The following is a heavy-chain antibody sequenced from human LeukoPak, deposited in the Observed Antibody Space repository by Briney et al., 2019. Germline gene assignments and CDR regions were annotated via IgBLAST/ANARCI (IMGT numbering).Heavy chain of an antibody. CDR1: GFTFSSYG. J-gene: IGHJ4*02. CDR2: IWYDGSNK. CDR3: AKDALAYCGGDCYWGFDY. V-gene: IGHV3-33*06. Sequence: QSGGSLRLSCAASGFTFSSYGMHWVRQAPGKGLEWVAVIWYDGSNKYYADSVKGRFTISRDNSKNTLYLQMNSLRAEDTAVYYCAKDALAYCGGDCYWGFDYWGQGTPLTVSS. D-gene: IGHD2-21*02.